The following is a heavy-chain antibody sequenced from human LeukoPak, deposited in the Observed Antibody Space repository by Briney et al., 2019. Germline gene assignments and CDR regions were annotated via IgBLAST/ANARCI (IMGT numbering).Heavy chain of an antibody. V-gene: IGHV3-66*02. J-gene: IGHJ3*02. CDR3: ARDLGVEMATIAFDI. CDR1: GFTVSSNY. Sequence: GGSLRLSCAASGFTVSSNYMSWVRQAPGKGLEWVSVIYSGGSTYYADSVKGRFTISRDNSKNTLYLQMSSLRAEDTAVYYCARDLGVEMATIAFDIWGQGTMVTVSS. D-gene: IGHD5-24*01. CDR2: IYSGGST.